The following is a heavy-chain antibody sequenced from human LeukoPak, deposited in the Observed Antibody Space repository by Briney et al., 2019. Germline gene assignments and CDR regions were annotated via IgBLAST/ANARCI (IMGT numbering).Heavy chain of an antibody. V-gene: IGHV4-31*03. Sequence: PSETLSLTSTVSGGSISSGGYYWSWIRQHPGKGLEWIGYIYYSGSTYYNPSLKSRVTISVDTSKNQFSLKLSSVTAADTAVYYCARGKRVGYYFDCWGQGTLVTVSS. J-gene: IGHJ4*02. CDR2: IYYSGST. CDR3: ARGKRVGYYFDC. D-gene: IGHD1-1*01. CDR1: GGSISSGGYY.